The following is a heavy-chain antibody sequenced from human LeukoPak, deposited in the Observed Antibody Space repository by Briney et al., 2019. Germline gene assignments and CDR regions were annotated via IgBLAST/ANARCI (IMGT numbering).Heavy chain of an antibody. Sequence: KTSEALSLTCTVSGGSISSNAYYWAWIRQPPGKGLEWIGSIYSSVSTYYNPSLKSRVTLSVDTSKNQFSLRLSSVTAADTALYYCAYSGSYGHLGYWGQGIPVTVSS. CDR3: AYSGSYGHLGY. CDR1: GGSISSNAYY. J-gene: IGHJ4*02. D-gene: IGHD1-26*01. V-gene: IGHV4-39*01. CDR2: IYSSVST.